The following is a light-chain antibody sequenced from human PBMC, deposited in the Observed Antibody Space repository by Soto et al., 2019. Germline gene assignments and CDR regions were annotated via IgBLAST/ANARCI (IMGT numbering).Light chain of an antibody. CDR2: VNSDGSH. Sequence: QPVLTQSPSASASLGASVKLTCTLSSGHSTYAIAWHQQQPEKGPRFLMKVNSDGSHNKGDGIPDRFSGSTSGAERYLTISRLQSEDEADYYCQTWGTGIEVFGGGTKVTVL. CDR3: QTWGTGIEV. CDR1: SGHSTYA. J-gene: IGLJ3*02. V-gene: IGLV4-69*01.